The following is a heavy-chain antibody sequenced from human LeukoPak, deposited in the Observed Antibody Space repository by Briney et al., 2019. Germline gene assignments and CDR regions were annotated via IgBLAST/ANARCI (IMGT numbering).Heavy chain of an antibody. CDR1: GYIFTSYG. CDR2: ISGYNGHT. V-gene: IGHV1-18*01. Sequence: ASVKVSCKASGYIFTSYGISWMRQAPGQGLEWMGWISGYNGHTKYAQKVQARVTMTTDTSTSTAYMELRSLRSDDTAVYYCARVSNYDILTGYYNVDYYYYMDVWGKGTTVTVSS. D-gene: IGHD3-9*01. J-gene: IGHJ6*03. CDR3: ARVSNYDILTGYYNVDYYYYMDV.